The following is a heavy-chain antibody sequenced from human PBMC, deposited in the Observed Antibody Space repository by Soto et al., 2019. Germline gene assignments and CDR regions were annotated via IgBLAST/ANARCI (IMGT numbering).Heavy chain of an antibody. Sequence: EVQLLESGGGLVQPGGSLRLSCAASGFTFSSYAMSWVRQAPGKGLEWVSAISGSGGSTYYADSVKGRFTISRDNYKNTLYLQMNGLRAEDTAVYYCANSFHDYGDYWGQGTLVTVSS. CDR1: GFTFSSYA. V-gene: IGHV3-23*01. J-gene: IGHJ4*02. CDR2: ISGSGGST. CDR3: ANSFHDYGDY.